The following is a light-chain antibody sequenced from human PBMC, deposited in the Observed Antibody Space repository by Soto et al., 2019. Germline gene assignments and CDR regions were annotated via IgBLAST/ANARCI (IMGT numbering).Light chain of an antibody. CDR3: QQYGSSPWT. V-gene: IGKV3-20*01. Sequence: EIVLTQSPGTLSLSPGERATLSCRASQSVTSTHLAWYQQKPGQAPRLLIYGASSRATGIPDRFSGSGSGTGFTLTISRLEPEDLGVYYCQQYGSSPWTFGQGTKVEIK. CDR1: QSVTSTH. CDR2: GAS. J-gene: IGKJ1*01.